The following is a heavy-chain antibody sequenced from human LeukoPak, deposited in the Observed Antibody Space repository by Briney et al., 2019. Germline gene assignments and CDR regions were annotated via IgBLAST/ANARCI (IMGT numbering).Heavy chain of an antibody. Sequence: ASVKVSCKASGYTFSNYEINWVRQAAGQGLEWMGRMNPNSDDTGYAQSFQGRVTMTWNTSISTAYMELSSLRSEDTAVYYCARAGEKVVPAAIPRGHAFDIWGQGTMVTVSS. CDR1: GYTFSNYE. CDR2: MNPNSDDT. D-gene: IGHD2-2*02. J-gene: IGHJ3*02. V-gene: IGHV1-8*01. CDR3: ARAGEKVVPAAIPRGHAFDI.